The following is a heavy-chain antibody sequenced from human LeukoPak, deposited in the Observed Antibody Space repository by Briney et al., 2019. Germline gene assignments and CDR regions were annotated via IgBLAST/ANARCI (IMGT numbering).Heavy chain of an antibody. J-gene: IGHJ4*02. Sequence: GGSLRLSCAASGLTFSDYYMSWIRQAPGKGLEWVSYISSSSSYTNYADSVKGRFTISRDNAKNSLYLQMNSLRAEDTAVYYCASGAGGSSGYLYWGQGTLVTVSS. D-gene: IGHD3-22*01. V-gene: IGHV3-11*06. CDR3: ASGAGGSSGYLY. CDR2: ISSSSSYT. CDR1: GLTFSDYY.